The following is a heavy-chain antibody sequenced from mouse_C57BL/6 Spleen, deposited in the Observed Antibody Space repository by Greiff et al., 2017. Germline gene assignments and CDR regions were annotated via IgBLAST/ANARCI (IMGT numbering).Heavy chain of an antibody. CDR3: ARSDSSGRFDH. J-gene: IGHJ2*01. CDR1: GYTFTSYW. D-gene: IGHD3-2*02. CDR2: IDPSDSYT. Sequence: VQLQQPGAELVRPGTSVKLSCKASGYTFTSYWMHWVKQRPGQGLEWIGVIDPSDSYTNYNQKFKGKATLTVDTSSSTAYMQLSSLTSEDSAVYYCARSDSSGRFDHWGQGTTLTVSS. V-gene: IGHV1-59*01.